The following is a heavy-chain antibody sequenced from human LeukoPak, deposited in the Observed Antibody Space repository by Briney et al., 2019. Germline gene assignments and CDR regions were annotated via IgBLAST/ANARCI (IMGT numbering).Heavy chain of an antibody. CDR2: INTDGSTT. D-gene: IGHD2-15*01. Sequence: GGSLRLSCAAFGFTFSSYWMHWVRQAPGKGLVWVSRINTDGSTTNYADSAKGRFTISRDNAKNTLYLLMNSLRAEDTAVYYCARVPSDSWNWVDPWGQGTLVTVSS. J-gene: IGHJ5*02. V-gene: IGHV3-74*01. CDR1: GFTFSSYW. CDR3: ARVPSDSWNWVDP.